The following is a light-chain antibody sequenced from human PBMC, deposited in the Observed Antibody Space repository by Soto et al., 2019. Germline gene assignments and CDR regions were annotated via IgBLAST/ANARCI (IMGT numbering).Light chain of an antibody. CDR3: SSYTNRTTLV. J-gene: IGLJ2*01. CDR2: EVS. Sequence: QSSLTQPASVSGSPGQSITISCTGTSSDVGGYDYVSWFQQHPGKVPKLMIYEVSNRPSGVSNRFSGSKSGNTASLTISGLQAEDEADYYCSSYTNRTTLVFGGGTKVTVL. CDR1: SSDVGGYDY. V-gene: IGLV2-14*01.